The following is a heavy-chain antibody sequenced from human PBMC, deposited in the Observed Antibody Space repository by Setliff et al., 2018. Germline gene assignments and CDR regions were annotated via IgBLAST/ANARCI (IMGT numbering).Heavy chain of an antibody. CDR2: MYHSGSV. J-gene: IGHJ4*02. V-gene: IGHV4-38-2*02. CDR3: TVYNTGSSKDHY. Sequence: SETLSLTCTVSGYSISSGYYWGWIRQPPGKGLEWIGNMYHSGSVYHNPSLKSRVTISVDTSKNQFSLKLSSVTAADTALYYCTVYNTGSSKDHYWGQGTPVT. D-gene: IGHD2-8*02. CDR1: GYSISSGYY.